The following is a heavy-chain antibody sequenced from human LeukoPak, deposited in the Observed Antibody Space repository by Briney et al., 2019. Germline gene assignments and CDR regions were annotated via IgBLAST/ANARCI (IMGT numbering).Heavy chain of an antibody. CDR1: GFTFSYYT. V-gene: IGHV3-21*01. CDR2: ISSSSSYI. CDR3: ARALHCSTTSCYLYYMDF. J-gene: IGHJ6*03. Sequence: PGGSLRLSCTASGFTFSYYTMNWVRQAAGKGLEWVSSISSSSSYIYYADSVKGRFTISRDNAKNSLYLQMNSLRAEDTAVYYCARALHCSTTSCYLYYMDFWGKGTPVTVSS. D-gene: IGHD2-2*01.